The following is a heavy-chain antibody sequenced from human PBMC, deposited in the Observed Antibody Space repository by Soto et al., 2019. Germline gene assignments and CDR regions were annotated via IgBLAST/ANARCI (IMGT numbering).Heavy chain of an antibody. V-gene: IGHV3-74*01. J-gene: IGHJ4*02. CDR2: INDYGTTI. Sequence: EVQLVESGGGLVQSGGSLRLSCAASGFTLGNYWMHWVRQAPGKGLVWVSRINDYGTTINYAESVEGRFIISRDDAKREVYLQMNNLGAEDSAVYYCARGGLEPFDYWGQGALVTVSS. CDR1: GFTLGNYW. CDR3: ARGGLEPFDY. D-gene: IGHD1-1*01.